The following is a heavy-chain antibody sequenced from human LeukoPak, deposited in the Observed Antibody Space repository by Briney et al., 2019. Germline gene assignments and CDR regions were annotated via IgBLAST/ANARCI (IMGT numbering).Heavy chain of an antibody. D-gene: IGHD3-10*01. CDR1: GGTFSSYA. J-gene: IGHJ6*02. CDR2: IIPILGIA. CDR3: ARGLSGYYYYGMDV. Sequence: SVKVSCKASGGTFSSYAISWVRQAPGQGLEWMGRIIPILGIANYAQKFRGRVTITADKSTSTAYMELSSLRSEDTAVYYCARGLSGYYYYGMDVWGQGTTVTVSS. V-gene: IGHV1-69*04.